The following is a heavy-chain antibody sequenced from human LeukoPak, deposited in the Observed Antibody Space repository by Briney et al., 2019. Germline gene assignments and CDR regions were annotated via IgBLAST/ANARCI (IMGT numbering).Heavy chain of an antibody. Sequence: SETLSLTCTFSGGSISSSSHYWGWVRQPPGKGLECIGFIYYTESTYSNPSLKSRVALSIDRTKNQSSLKLSSVTAADTAVYYCARSSYYDTSGYYDYWGQGALVTVSS. V-gene: IGHV4-39*01. D-gene: IGHD3-22*01. J-gene: IGHJ4*02. CDR3: ARSSYYDTSGYYDY. CDR2: IYYTEST. CDR1: GGSISSSSHY.